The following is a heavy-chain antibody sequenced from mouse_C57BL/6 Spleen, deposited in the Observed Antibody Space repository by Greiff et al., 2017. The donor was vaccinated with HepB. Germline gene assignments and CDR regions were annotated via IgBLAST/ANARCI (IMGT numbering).Heavy chain of an antibody. CDR2: ISSGGDYI. Sequence: DVKLVESGEGLVKPGGSLKLSCAASGFTFSSYAMSWVRQTPEKRLEWVAYISSGGDYIYYADTVKGRFTISRDNARNTLYLQMSSLKSEDTAMYYCTRGGYDYDRGGYYAMDYWGQGTSVTVSS. CDR3: TRGGYDYDRGGYYAMDY. CDR1: GFTFSSYA. V-gene: IGHV5-9-1*02. D-gene: IGHD2-4*01. J-gene: IGHJ4*01.